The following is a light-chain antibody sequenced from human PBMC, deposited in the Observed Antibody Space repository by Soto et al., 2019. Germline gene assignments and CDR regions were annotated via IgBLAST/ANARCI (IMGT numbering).Light chain of an antibody. Sequence: DIQMTQSPSTLSASVGDRVTITCRASQSITDWLAWYQQKPGKAPKFLIYKASNLEGGVPSRFSGSGSGTEFTLTISSVQPDDFATYYDYSWTFGQGTKVEIK. CDR2: KAS. J-gene: IGKJ1*01. CDR3: YSWT. V-gene: IGKV1-5*03. CDR1: QSITDW.